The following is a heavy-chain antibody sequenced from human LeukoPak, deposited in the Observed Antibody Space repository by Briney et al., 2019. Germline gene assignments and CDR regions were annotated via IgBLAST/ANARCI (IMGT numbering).Heavy chain of an antibody. CDR2: INPNSGGT. D-gene: IGHD6-19*01. CDR3: ASEGGTDSGWYGGVY. J-gene: IGHJ4*02. Sequence: ASVKVSCKASGYTFTGYYMHWVRQAPGQGLGWMGWINPNSGGTNYAQKFQGRVTMTRDTSISTAYMELSTLRSDDTAVYYCASEGGTDSGWYGGVYWGQGTLVTVSS. V-gene: IGHV1-2*02. CDR1: GYTFTGYY.